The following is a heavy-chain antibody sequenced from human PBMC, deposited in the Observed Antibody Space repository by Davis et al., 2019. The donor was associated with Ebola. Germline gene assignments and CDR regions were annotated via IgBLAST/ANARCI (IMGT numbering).Heavy chain of an antibody. CDR2: IHDGSA. Sequence: SETLSLTCSLSGDSFNTYYWNWIRQPPGKGLEWVGYIHDGSANYHPSLKSRLTISVDTSKNQVSLRLTSVTATDTALYYCASCLVGTTKVDYWGQGTLVTVSS. CDR3: ASCLVGTTKVDY. J-gene: IGHJ4*02. D-gene: IGHD1-26*01. V-gene: IGHV4-4*08. CDR1: GDSFNTYY.